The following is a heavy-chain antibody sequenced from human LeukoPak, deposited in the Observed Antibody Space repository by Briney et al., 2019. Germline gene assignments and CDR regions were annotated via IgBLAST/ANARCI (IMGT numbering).Heavy chain of an antibody. CDR1: GFTFSNAW. Sequence: GGSLRLSCAASGFTFSNAWMSWVRQAPGKGLEWVGRIKSKTDGGTTDYAAPVKGRFTISRDDSKNTLYLQMNSLKTEDTAVYYCTVHISEAVAGDYWGQGSLVTVSS. D-gene: IGHD6-19*01. CDR3: TVHISEAVAGDY. V-gene: IGHV3-15*01. CDR2: IKSKTDGGTT. J-gene: IGHJ4*02.